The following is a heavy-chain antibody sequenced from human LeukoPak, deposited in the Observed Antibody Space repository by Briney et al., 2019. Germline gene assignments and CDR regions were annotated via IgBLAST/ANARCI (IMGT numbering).Heavy chain of an antibody. CDR2: ISSSGLTM. CDR3: ARRTTGDDY. V-gene: IGHV3-48*03. CDR1: GFTFSNYE. J-gene: IGHJ4*02. D-gene: IGHD4-17*01. Sequence: QPGGSLRLSCAASGFTFSNYEMNWVRQAPGRGLEWVSYISSSGLTMYYADSVKGRFTISRDNAKNSLYLQMNSLGAEDTAVYYCARRTTGDDYWGQGTLVTVSS.